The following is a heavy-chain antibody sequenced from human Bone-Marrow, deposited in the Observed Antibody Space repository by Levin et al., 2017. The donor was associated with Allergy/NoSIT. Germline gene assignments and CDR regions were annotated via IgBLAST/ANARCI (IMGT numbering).Heavy chain of an antibody. J-gene: IGHJ4*02. CDR1: DFSRSTYA. V-gene: IGHV3-30*18. Sequence: GGSLRLSCTVSDFSRSTYATHWVRRAPGKGLEWVAFISSDGTMIQYGDSVKGRFTVSRDSSRENNIHLDMKSLRPEDTAVYYCANHYRYNDTFSLFAFKPWGPGTRVTVSS. CDR3: ANHYRYNDTFSLFAFKP. CDR2: ISSDGTMI. D-gene: IGHD3-16*02.